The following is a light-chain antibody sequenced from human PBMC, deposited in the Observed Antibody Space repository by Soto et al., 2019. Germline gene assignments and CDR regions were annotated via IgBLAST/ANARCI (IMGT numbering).Light chain of an antibody. Sequence: EIVLTQSPATLSLSPGERATLSCRTSQSVSYNLAWYQQKPGQAPRLLIYDASNRATGVPARFSASESGTDFPHTISSLEPEDFAVYYCQQRGDWPLYTFGQGSKLEIK. CDR1: QSVSYN. V-gene: IGKV3-11*01. J-gene: IGKJ2*01. CDR2: DAS. CDR3: QQRGDWPLYT.